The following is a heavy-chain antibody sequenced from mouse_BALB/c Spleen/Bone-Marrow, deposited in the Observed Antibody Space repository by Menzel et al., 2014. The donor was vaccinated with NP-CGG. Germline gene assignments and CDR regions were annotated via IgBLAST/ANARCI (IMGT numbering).Heavy chain of an antibody. V-gene: IGHV1-87*01. CDR2: IYPGDGDT. CDR3: AKEGRGAY. J-gene: IGHJ3*01. Sequence: QVQLKQSGAELARPGASVKLSCKASGYTFTSYWMQWVKQRPGQGLEWIGAIYPGDGDTSYTQKFKGKATLTADKSSSTAYMQLSSLASEDSAVYYCAKEGRGAYWGQGTLVTVSA. D-gene: IGHD3-3*01. CDR1: GYTFTSYW.